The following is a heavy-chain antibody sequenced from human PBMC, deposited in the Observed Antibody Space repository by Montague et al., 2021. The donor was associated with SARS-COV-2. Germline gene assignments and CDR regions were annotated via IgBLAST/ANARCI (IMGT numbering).Heavy chain of an antibody. D-gene: IGHD1-26*01. Sequence: SETLSLTCAVFDGSFSNFYWSWIRQPPGKGLEWIGEINHSGTTXXXPSXRGRVTISVDTSRNQFSLELNSLTAADAAVYYCASGDDNGSGYLDVWGKGTTVTVSS. CDR1: DGSFSNFY. J-gene: IGHJ6*03. CDR3: ASGDDNGSGYLDV. V-gene: IGHV4-34*01. CDR2: INHSGTT.